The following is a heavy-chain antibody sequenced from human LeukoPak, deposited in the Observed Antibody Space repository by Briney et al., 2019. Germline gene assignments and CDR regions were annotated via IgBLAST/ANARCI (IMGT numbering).Heavy chain of an antibody. D-gene: IGHD3-9*01. CDR3: ARSGTGYDILTGYYMFDY. V-gene: IGHV4-4*07. CDR2: IYTSGST. J-gene: IGHJ4*02. Sequence: SETLSLTCTVSGGSISSYYWSWIRQPAGKGLEWIGRIYTSGSTNYNPSLKSRVTMSVDTSKNQFSLKLSSVTAADMAVYYCARSGTGYDILTGYYMFDYWGQGTLVTVSS. CDR1: GGSISSYY.